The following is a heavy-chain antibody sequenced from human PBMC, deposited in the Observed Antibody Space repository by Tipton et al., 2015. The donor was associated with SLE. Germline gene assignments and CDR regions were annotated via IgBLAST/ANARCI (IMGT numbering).Heavy chain of an antibody. D-gene: IGHD4-17*01. CDR1: GGSFSGYY. CDR2: INHSGST. J-gene: IGHJ5*02. Sequence: LRLSCAVYGGSFSGYYWSWIRQPPGKGLEWIGEINHSGSTNYNPSLKSRVTISVDTYKNQFSLKLSSVTAADTAVYYCARKGDGDGDLGWWFEPWGQRTLVTGSS. CDR3: ARKGDGDGDLGWWFEP. V-gene: IGHV4-34*01.